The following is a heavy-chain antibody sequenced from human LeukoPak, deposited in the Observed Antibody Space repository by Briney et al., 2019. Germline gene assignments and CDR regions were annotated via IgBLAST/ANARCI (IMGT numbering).Heavy chain of an antibody. V-gene: IGHV4-31*03. D-gene: IGHD5-12*01. CDR3: ARDYSRGYAWFDP. CDR2: IYYSGSA. CDR1: GDSISSGGYY. J-gene: IGHJ5*02. Sequence: SQTLPLTCTVSGDSISSGGYYWSWIRQHPGKGLEWIGYIYYSGSAYYNPFLKSRVSISVDTSKNQFSLKPTSVTAADTALYFCARDYSRGYAWFDPWGQGILVTVSS.